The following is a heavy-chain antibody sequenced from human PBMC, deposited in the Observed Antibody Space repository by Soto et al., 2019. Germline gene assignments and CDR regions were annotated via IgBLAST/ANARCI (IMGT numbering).Heavy chain of an antibody. J-gene: IGHJ2*01. V-gene: IGHV3-23*01. CDR3: AKDSKARNYWYFDL. CDR1: GFTFSSYA. D-gene: IGHD2-2*01. Sequence: GGSLRLSCAASGFTFSSYAMSWVRQAPGKGLEWVSAISGSGGSTYYADSVKGRFTISRDNSKSTLYLQMNSLRAEDTAVYYCAKDSKARNYWYFDLWGRGTLVTVSS. CDR2: ISGSGGST.